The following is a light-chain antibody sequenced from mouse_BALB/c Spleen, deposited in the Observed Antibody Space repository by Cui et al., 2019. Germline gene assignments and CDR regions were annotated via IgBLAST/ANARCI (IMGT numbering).Light chain of an antibody. CDR2: YTS. J-gene: IGKJ2*01. V-gene: IGKV10-94*01. CDR1: QGISNY. Sequence: IKMTQTTSSLSASLGDLVTISCSASQGISNYLNWYQQKPDGTVKLLIYYTSSLHSGVPSRFSGSGAGTDYSLTISNLETEDIATYYCQQYSKLPYTFGGGTKLEIK. CDR3: QQYSKLPYT.